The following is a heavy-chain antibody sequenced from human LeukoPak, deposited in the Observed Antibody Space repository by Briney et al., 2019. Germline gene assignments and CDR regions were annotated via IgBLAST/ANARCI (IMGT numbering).Heavy chain of an antibody. Sequence: GGSLRLSCAASGFTVINTYMSWVRQALGKGLEWVSVIYDTGGTFYSYSVKGRFTISRDYSKNTLYLQMNSLRVDDTAIYYCARDNKGPAFWGQGTLVTVSS. V-gene: IGHV3-53*01. J-gene: IGHJ4*02. D-gene: IGHD2-15*01. CDR1: GFTVINTY. CDR3: ARDNKGPAF. CDR2: IYDTGGT.